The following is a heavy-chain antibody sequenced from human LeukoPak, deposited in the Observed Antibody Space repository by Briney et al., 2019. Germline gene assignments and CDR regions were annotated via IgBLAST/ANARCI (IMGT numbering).Heavy chain of an antibody. V-gene: IGHV3-23*01. Sequence: GGSLRLSCAAAGFTFSSYAMRWVRQAPGKGLEWVSSISGSGGSTYYADSVKGRFTISRDNSKNTLYLQMNSLRAEDTAVYYCAKQGDIVVVPAAMRRGYFDYWGQGTLVTVSS. CDR3: AKQGDIVVVPAAMRRGYFDY. CDR2: ISGSGGST. CDR1: GFTFSSYA. J-gene: IGHJ4*02. D-gene: IGHD2-2*01.